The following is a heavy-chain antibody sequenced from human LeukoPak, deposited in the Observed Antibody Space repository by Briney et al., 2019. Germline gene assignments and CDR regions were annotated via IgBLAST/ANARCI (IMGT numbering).Heavy chain of an antibody. CDR3: ASFPPHHDYSNTSYYYGMDV. J-gene: IGHJ6*02. V-gene: IGHV3-23*01. D-gene: IGHD4-11*01. CDR2: ISGSGGST. CDR1: GFTFSSYA. Sequence: GGSLRLSCAASGFTFSSYAMSWVRQAPGKGLEWVSAISGSGGSTYYADSVKGRFTISRDNSKNTLYLQMNSLRAEDTAVYYCASFPPHHDYSNTSYYYGMDVWGQGTTVTVSS.